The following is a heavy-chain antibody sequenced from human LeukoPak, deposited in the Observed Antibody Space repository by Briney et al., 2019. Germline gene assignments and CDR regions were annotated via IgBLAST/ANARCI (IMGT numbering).Heavy chain of an antibody. CDR3: ARVNYYGSGSYTPNFDY. V-gene: IGHV1-18*04. Sequence: ASVKVSCKASGYTFTSYGISWVRQAPGQGLEWMGWISAYNGNTNYAQKLQGRVTMTTDTSTSTAYKELRSLRSDDTAVCYCARVNYYGSGSYTPNFDYWGQGTLVTVSS. CDR1: GYTFTSYG. D-gene: IGHD3-10*01. J-gene: IGHJ4*02. CDR2: ISAYNGNT.